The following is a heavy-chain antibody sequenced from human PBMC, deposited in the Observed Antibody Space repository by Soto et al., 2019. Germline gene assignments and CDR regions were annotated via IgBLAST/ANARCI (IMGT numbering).Heavy chain of an antibody. D-gene: IGHD6-19*01. CDR3: ARVGSSGWSPDY. CDR2: IFYSGST. CDR1: GGSISGHY. Sequence: SETLSLTCTVSGGSISGHYSIWIRQPPGKGLEWIGYIFYSGSTNYNPSLKSRVTISVDTSNNQFSLNLYSVTAADTAVYYCARVGSSGWSPDYWGQGTMVTVYS. V-gene: IGHV4-59*11. J-gene: IGHJ4*02.